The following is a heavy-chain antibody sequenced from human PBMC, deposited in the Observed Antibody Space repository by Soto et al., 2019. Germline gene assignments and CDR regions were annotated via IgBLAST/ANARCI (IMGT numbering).Heavy chain of an antibody. J-gene: IGHJ6*02. CDR2: IIPILGIA. V-gene: IGHV1-69*02. CDR1: GGTFSSYT. CDR3: ARPRGTTVTSGGMDV. D-gene: IGHD4-17*01. Sequence: QVQLVQSGAEVKKPGSSVKVSCKASGGTFSSYTISWVRQAPGQGLEWMGRIIPILGIANYAQKFQGRVTITADKSTSTASMELSSLRSEDTAVYYCARPRGTTVTSGGMDVWGQGTTVTVSS.